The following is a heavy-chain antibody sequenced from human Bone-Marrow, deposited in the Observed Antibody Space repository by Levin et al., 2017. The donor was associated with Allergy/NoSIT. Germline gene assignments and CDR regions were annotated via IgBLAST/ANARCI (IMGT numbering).Heavy chain of an antibody. CDR2: MNPNTGDT. D-gene: IGHD3-16*01. J-gene: IGHJ4*02. Sequence: GESLKISCKASGYTFNTYKIHWVRQSTGQGLEWMGWMNPNTGDTYYAQEFQGRVTMTRSTSVPTAYMELRSLRDEDTAIYYCARDRGKAYYLDYWGQGTLVTVSS. CDR3: ARDRGKAYYLDY. CDR1: GYTFNTYK. V-gene: IGHV1-8*01.